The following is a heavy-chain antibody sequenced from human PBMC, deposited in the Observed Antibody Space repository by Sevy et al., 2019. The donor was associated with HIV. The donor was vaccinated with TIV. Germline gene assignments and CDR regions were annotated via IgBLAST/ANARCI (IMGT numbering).Heavy chain of an antibody. CDR2: INTNTGNP. Sequence: ASVKVSCKASGYTFTSYAMNWVRQAPGQGLEWMGWINTNTGNPTYAQGFTGRFVFSLDTSVSTACLQISSLKAEDTAVYYCARALYYYDSSGPRGLPDYWGQGTLVTVSS. V-gene: IGHV7-4-1*02. J-gene: IGHJ4*02. CDR1: GYTFTSYA. D-gene: IGHD3-22*01. CDR3: ARALYYYDSSGPRGLPDY.